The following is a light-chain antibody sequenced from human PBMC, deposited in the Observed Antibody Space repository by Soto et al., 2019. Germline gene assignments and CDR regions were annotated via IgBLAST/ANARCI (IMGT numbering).Light chain of an antibody. CDR1: SSNIGTNY. CDR3: AAWDDSLSGVV. Sequence: QSVLTQPPSASGTPGQRLTISCSGSSSNIGTNYVYWYQHLPGTAPKLLIYRNDQRPSGVPDRFSCSMSGTAASLAIGGLRSEDEADYYCAAWDDSLSGVVFGGGPKLTVL. J-gene: IGLJ2*01. V-gene: IGLV1-47*01. CDR2: RND.